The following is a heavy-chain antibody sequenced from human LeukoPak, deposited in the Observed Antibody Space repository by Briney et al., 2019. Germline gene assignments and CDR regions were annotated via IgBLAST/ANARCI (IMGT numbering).Heavy chain of an antibody. CDR3: ARAPAAAGHRPDHFDY. D-gene: IGHD6-13*01. Sequence: GGSLRLSCAASGFTFSSYSMNWVRQAPGNGLEWVSSISSSSSYIYYADSVKGRFTISRDNAKNSLYLQMNSLRAEDTAVYYCARAPAAAGHRPDHFDYWGQGTLVTVSS. V-gene: IGHV3-21*01. CDR1: GFTFSSYS. CDR2: ISSSSSYI. J-gene: IGHJ4*02.